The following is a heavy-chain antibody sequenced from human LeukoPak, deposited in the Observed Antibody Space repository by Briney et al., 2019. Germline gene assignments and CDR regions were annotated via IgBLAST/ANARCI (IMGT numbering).Heavy chain of an antibody. V-gene: IGHV4-31*03. CDR3: ARDVAYYYYYYMDV. CDR2: IYYSGST. Sequence: PSETLSLTCTVSGGSISSGGYYWSWIRQHPGKGLEWIGYIYYSGSTYYNPSLKSRVTISVDTSKNQFSLKLSSVTAADTAVYYCARDVAYYYYYYMDVWGKGTTVTVSS. J-gene: IGHJ6*03. CDR1: GGSISSGGYY. D-gene: IGHD2-15*01.